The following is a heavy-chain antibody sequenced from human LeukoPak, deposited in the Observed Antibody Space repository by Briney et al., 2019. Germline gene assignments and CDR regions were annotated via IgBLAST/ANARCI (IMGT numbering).Heavy chain of an antibody. V-gene: IGHV3-30*14. D-gene: IGHD3-16*01. CDR2: ISYDGSNK. CDR1: GFTFSSYA. Sequence: PGGSLRLSCAASGFTFSSYAMHWVRQAPGKGLEWVAVISYDGSNKYYADSVKGRFTISRDNSKNTLYLQMSSLRAEDTAVYYCVSRATFFDYWGQGTLVTVSS. J-gene: IGHJ4*02. CDR3: VSRATFFDY.